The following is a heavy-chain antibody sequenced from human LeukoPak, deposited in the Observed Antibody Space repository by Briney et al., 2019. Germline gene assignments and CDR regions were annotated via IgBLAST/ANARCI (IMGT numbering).Heavy chain of an antibody. D-gene: IGHD1-26*01. J-gene: IGHJ3*02. CDR2: IYYSGST. CDR1: GGSINSGGYS. CDR3: ARESSGSYGQFDI. Sequence: PSQTLSLTCAVSGGSINSGGYSWSWIRQPPGKGLEWIGSIYYSGSTYYNPSLKSRVTISVDTSKNQFSLKLSSVTAADTAVYYCARESSGSYGQFDIWGQGTMVAVS. V-gene: IGHV4-30-2*03.